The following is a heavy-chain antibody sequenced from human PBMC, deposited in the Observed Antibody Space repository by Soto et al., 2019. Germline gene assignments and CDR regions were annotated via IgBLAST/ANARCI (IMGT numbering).Heavy chain of an antibody. D-gene: IGHD3-9*01. Sequence: SVKVSCKASGGTFSSYAISWVRQAPGQGLEWMGGIIPIFGTANYAQKFQGRVTITADESTSTAYMELSSLRSEDTAVYYCARDDSKLPNRGYFAWLPVDVSGQGTPVTVS. CDR1: GGTFSSYA. CDR3: ARDDSKLPNRGYFAWLPVDV. V-gene: IGHV1-69*13. J-gene: IGHJ6*02. CDR2: IIPIFGTA.